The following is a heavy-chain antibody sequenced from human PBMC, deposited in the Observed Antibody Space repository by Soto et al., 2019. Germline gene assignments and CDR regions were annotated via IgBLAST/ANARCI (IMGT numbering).Heavy chain of an antibody. CDR2: IRSKANSYAT. CDR1: GFTFSGSA. Sequence: GGALRLSCAASGFTFSGSAMHWVRQASGKGLEWVGRIRSKANSYATAYAASVKGRFTISRDDSKNTAYLQMNSLKTEDTAVYYCTRHPDFWSGSPPEIDYWGQGTLVTVSS. D-gene: IGHD3-3*01. V-gene: IGHV3-73*01. CDR3: TRHPDFWSGSPPEIDY. J-gene: IGHJ4*02.